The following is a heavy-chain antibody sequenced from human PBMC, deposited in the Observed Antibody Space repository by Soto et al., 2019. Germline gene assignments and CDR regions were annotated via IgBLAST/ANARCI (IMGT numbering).Heavy chain of an antibody. V-gene: IGHV5-51*01. CDR3: ARANRPLIRDAFEV. Sequence: GESLKISCEASGYSFTSYWILWVRQMPGKGLGWMGVISPGDSDTRYSPSFQGQVTISADKSLGTAYLQWGSLKASDTAIYYCARANRPLIRDAFEVWGQGTMVTVSS. CDR2: ISPGDSDT. CDR1: GYSFTSYW. J-gene: IGHJ3*01.